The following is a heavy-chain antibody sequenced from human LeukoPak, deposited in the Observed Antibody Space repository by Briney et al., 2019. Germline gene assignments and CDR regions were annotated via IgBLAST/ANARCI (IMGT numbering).Heavy chain of an antibody. CDR3: ARGDHGFVLDY. J-gene: IGHJ4*02. V-gene: IGHV4-59*01. D-gene: IGHD2-8*01. CDR2: IYYSGST. CDR1: GGSISSYY. Sequence: PSETLSLTCTVSGGSISSYYWSWIRQPPGMGLEWIGYIYYSGSTNYNPSLKSRVTISVDTSKNQFSLKLSSVTAADTAVYYCARGDHGFVLDYWGQGTLVTVSS.